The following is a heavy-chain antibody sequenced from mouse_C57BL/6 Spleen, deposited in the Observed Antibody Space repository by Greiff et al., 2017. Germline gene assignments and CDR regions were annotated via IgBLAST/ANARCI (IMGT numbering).Heavy chain of an antibody. CDR2: ISNGGGST. J-gene: IGHJ4*01. CDR1: GFTFSDYY. V-gene: IGHV5-12*01. D-gene: IGHD1-1*02. Sequence: EVQGVESGGGLVQPGGSLKLSCAASGFTFSDYYMYWVRQTPEKRLEWVAYISNGGGSTYYPDTVKGRFTISRDNAKNTLYLQRSRLKSEDTAMYYCARHGNFAMGYWGQGASVTVSS. CDR3: ARHGNFAMGY.